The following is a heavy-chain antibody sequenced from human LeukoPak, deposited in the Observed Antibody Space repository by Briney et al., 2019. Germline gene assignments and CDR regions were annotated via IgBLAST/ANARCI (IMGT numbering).Heavy chain of an antibody. J-gene: IGHJ5*02. D-gene: IGHD2-15*01. CDR3: VRHIRDSSFFDP. CDR2: INYSGST. V-gene: IGHV4-39*01. Sequence: SETLSLTCTVPGGSISSTSYFYGWVRQSPGKGLEWIGYINYSGSTYYSPSLKSRVTISVDTSRNQFSLKLTSVTAADTAVYYCVRHIRDSSFFDPWGLGTLVTVSS. CDR1: GGSISSTSYF.